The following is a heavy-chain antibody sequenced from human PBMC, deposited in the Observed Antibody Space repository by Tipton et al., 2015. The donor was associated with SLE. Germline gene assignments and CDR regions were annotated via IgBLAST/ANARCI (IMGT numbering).Heavy chain of an antibody. D-gene: IGHD4-17*01. J-gene: IGHJ4*02. Sequence: TLSLTCTVSGGSISSHYWSWIRQPPGKGLEWVGYIFYSGSTNYNPSFKRRVTISVDTSKNQFSLRLSSVSAADTAVYYCARVSATGTVRYFDYWGQGTLVTVSS. CDR2: IFYSGST. V-gene: IGHV4-59*11. CDR1: GGSISSHY. CDR3: ARVSATGTVRYFDY.